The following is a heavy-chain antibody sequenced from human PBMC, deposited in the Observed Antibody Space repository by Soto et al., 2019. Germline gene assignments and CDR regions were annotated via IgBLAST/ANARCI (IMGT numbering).Heavy chain of an antibody. J-gene: IGHJ4*02. Sequence: QVQLVQSGAEVKRPGSSVKVSCKASGGTFSSYPISWVRQAPGQGLGWMGGTNGNLGTGNYAQKFRGRLTITTDISTTTVYMELSSLTSEDTAVYYCARRDSHGYFRYFDNWGQGTLVTVSS. CDR3: ARRDSHGYFRYFDN. CDR1: GGTFSSYP. D-gene: IGHD4-17*01. CDR2: TNGNLGTG. V-gene: IGHV1-69*06.